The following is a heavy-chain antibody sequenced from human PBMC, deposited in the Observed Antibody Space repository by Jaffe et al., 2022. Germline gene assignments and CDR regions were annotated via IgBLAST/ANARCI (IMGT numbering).Heavy chain of an antibody. CDR1: GFTFSRSG. V-gene: IGHV3-30*02. Sequence: QVQLVESGGGVVQPGESLRLSCAASGFTFSRSGMHWVRQAPGKGLDWVAFIQYDGRTKHYADSVKGRFTISRDNSKNTVYLQMNSLRGEDSAVYYCAKEPIAVTGSSFDYWGQGTLVTVSS. CDR2: IQYDGRTK. J-gene: IGHJ4*02. CDR3: AKEPIAVTGSSFDY. D-gene: IGHD6-19*01.